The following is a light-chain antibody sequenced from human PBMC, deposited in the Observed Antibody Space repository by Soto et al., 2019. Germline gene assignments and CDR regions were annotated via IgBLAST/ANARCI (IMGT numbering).Light chain of an antibody. V-gene: IGLV4-69*01. CDR3: QTWGTGTWV. CDR1: SGHSSYA. Sequence: QLVLTQSPSASASLGASVKLTCTLSSGHSSYAIAWHQQQPEKGPRYLMKLNSDGSYSKGDGIPDRFSGSSSGAERYLTISSLQSEDEADYYCQTWGTGTWVFGGGTKLTFL. CDR2: LNSDGSY. J-gene: IGLJ3*02.